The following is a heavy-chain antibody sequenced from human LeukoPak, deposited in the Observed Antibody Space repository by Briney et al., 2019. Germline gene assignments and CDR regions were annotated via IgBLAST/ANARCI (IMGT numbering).Heavy chain of an antibody. Sequence: GGSLRLSCAASGFTFNLYWIHWVRQPPGKGLEWLSRISDDGTTTNYADSVKGRFTISRDNAKNTLYLQMYSLRVDNTAVYYCARDSRYHSGWGSYQPYWFDPWGQGTLVTVSS. CDR1: GFTFNLYW. CDR3: ARDSRYHSGWGSYQPYWFDP. J-gene: IGHJ5*02. D-gene: IGHD3-10*01. V-gene: IGHV3-74*01. CDR2: ISDDGTTT.